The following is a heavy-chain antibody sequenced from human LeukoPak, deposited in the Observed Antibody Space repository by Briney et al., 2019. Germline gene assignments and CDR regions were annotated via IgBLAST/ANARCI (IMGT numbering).Heavy chain of an antibody. Sequence: SETLSLTCTVSGGSISSSSYYWGWIRQPPGKGLEWIGSIYYSGSTYYNPSLKSRVTISVDTSKNQFSLKLSSATAADTAVYYCARSSVTTSSFDYWGQGTLVTVSS. CDR2: IYYSGST. CDR1: GGSISSSSYY. CDR3: ARSSVTTSSFDY. D-gene: IGHD4-17*01. J-gene: IGHJ4*02. V-gene: IGHV4-39*07.